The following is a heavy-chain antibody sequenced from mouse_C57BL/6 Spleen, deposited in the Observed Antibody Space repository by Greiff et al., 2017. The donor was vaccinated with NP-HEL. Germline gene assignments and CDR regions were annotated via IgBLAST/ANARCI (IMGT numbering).Heavy chain of an antibody. V-gene: IGHV1-63*01. CDR3: ARSDGYDPYAMDY. CDR1: GYTFTNYW. Sequence: VQLKESGAELVRPGTSVKMSCKASGYTFTNYWIGWAKQRPGHGLEWIGDIYPGGGYTNYNEKFKGKATLTADKSSSTAYMQFSSLTSEDSAIYYCARSDGYDPYAMDYWGQGTSVTVSS. CDR2: IYPGGGYT. J-gene: IGHJ4*01. D-gene: IGHD2-2*01.